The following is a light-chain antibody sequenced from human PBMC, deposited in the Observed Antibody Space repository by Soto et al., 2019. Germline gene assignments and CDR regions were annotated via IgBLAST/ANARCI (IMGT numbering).Light chain of an antibody. CDR3: RTYTTTGSSI. Sequence: QSALTQPASVSGSPRQSITITCSGTTDDVGSTDSVSWYQHHPGEAPRLVIYEVKNRPSGVPGRFSGSKSVNTASLSISGLQPEDEADYYCRTYTTTGSSIFGSGTKLTVL. CDR2: EVK. J-gene: IGLJ1*01. CDR1: TDDVGSTDS. V-gene: IGLV2-14*01.